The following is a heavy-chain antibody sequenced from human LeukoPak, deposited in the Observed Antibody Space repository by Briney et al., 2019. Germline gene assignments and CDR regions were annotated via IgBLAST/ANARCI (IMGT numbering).Heavy chain of an antibody. CDR3: ARGQQWLGPGYYYYMDV. J-gene: IGHJ6*03. V-gene: IGHV3-21*01. CDR1: GFTSSSYS. D-gene: IGHD6-19*01. Sequence: GGSLRLSCAASGFTSSSYSMNWVRQAPGKGLEWVSSISSSSSYIYYADSVKGRFTISRDNAKNSLYLQMNSLRAEDTAVYYCARGQQWLGPGYYYYMDVWGKGTTVTISS. CDR2: ISSSSSYI.